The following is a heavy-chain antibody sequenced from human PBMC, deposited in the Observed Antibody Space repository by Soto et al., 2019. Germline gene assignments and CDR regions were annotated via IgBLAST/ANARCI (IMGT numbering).Heavy chain of an antibody. CDR1: GFTFSSYA. D-gene: IGHD2-15*01. CDR3: ARDGSLRGVVVVAATPSPFDY. Sequence: GGSLRLSCAASGFTFSSYAMHWVRQAPGKGLEWVAVISYDGSNKYYADSVEGRFTISRDNSKNTLYLQMNSLRAEDTAVYYCARDGSLRGVVVVAATPSPFDYWGQGTLVTVSS. CDR2: ISYDGSNK. J-gene: IGHJ4*02. V-gene: IGHV3-30-3*01.